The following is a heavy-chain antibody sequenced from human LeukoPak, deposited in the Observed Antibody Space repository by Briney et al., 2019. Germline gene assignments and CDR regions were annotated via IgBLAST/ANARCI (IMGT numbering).Heavy chain of an antibody. V-gene: IGHV4-4*07. J-gene: IGHJ1*01. CDR1: GDSISSYY. CDR3: ARESGYSSSWHFQH. Sequence: SETLSLTCTVSGDSISSYYWSWIRQPAGKGLEWIGRIYASGSTNYNPSLKSRVTMSVDTSKNLFSLKLTSVTAADTAVYYCARESGYSSSWHFQHWGQGTLVTVSS. CDR2: IYASGST. D-gene: IGHD6-13*01.